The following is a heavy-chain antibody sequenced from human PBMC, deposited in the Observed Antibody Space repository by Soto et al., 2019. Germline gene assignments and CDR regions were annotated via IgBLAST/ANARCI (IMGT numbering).Heavy chain of an antibody. D-gene: IGHD6-13*01. CDR1: GFTFSSYS. V-gene: IGHV3-21*01. CDR2: ISSSSSYI. J-gene: IGHJ6*02. Sequence: GGSLRLSCAASGFTFSSYSTNWVRQAPGKGLEWVSSISSSSSYIYYADSVKGRFTISRDNAKNSLYLQMNSLRAEDTAVYYCARDYRGGSFSGMDVWGQGTTVTVSS. CDR3: ARDYRGGSFSGMDV.